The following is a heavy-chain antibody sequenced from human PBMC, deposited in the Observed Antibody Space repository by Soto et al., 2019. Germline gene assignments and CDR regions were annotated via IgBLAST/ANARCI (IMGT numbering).Heavy chain of an antibody. V-gene: IGHV1-18*01. CDR3: ARDPQYYYDSSGYYLRVAFDI. J-gene: IGHJ3*02. D-gene: IGHD3-22*01. CDR2: ISAYNGNT. CDR1: GYTFTSYG. Sequence: ASVKVSCKASGYTFTSYGISWVRQAPGQGLEWMGWISAYNGNTNYAQKLQGRVTMTTDTSTSTAYMELRSLRSDDTAVYYCARDPQYYYDSSGYYLRVAFDIWGQGTMVTVSS.